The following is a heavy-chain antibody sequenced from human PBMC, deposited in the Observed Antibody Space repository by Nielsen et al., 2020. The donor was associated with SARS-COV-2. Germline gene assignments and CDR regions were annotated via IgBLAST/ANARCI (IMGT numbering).Heavy chain of an antibody. Sequence: GESLKISCKGSGYSFTSYWIGWVRQTPGKGLEWMGIIYPGDSDTRYSPSFQGQVTISADKSISTAYLQWSSLKASDTAMYYCARQSYYDSSGLGVVDYWGQGTLVTVSS. CDR1: GYSFTSYW. J-gene: IGHJ4*02. CDR3: ARQSYYDSSGLGVVDY. D-gene: IGHD3-22*01. V-gene: IGHV5-51*01. CDR2: IYPGDSDT.